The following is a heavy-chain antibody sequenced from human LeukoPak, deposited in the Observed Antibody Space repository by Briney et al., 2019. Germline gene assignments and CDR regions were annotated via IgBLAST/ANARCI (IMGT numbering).Heavy chain of an antibody. J-gene: IGHJ5*02. V-gene: IGHV4-59*01. D-gene: IGHD3-10*01. CDR2: IYYSGST. CDR3: ARERAPSSYYYGSGSYYNGWFDP. CDR1: GGSISSYY. Sequence: SETLSLTCTVSGGSISSYYWSWIRQPPGKGLEWIGYIYYSGSTNYNPSLKSRVTISVDTSKNQFSLKLSSVTAADTAVYYCARERAPSSYYYGSGSYYNGWFDPWGQGTLVTVPS.